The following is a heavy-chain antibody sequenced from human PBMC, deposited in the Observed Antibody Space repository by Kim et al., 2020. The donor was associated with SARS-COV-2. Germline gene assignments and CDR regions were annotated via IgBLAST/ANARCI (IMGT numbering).Heavy chain of an antibody. CDR3: AKDITLGIAVAGTAQDY. CDR1: GFTFDDYT. V-gene: IGHV3-43*01. D-gene: IGHD6-19*01. Sequence: GGSLRLSCAASGFTFDDYTIHWVRQAPGKGLEWASLIIWNGFNTSYASSVKGLVPISRDNSKISHDLQMNSLKTEDTALYYCAKDITLGIAVAGTAQDYWGQGTLVTVSS. J-gene: IGHJ4*02. CDR2: IIWNGFNT.